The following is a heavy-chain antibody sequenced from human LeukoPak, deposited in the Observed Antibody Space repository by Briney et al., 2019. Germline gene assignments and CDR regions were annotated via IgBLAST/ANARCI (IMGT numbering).Heavy chain of an antibody. V-gene: IGHV3-30*18. CDR3: AKGRGRSYPFYYFDY. J-gene: IGHJ4*02. D-gene: IGHD1-26*01. Sequence: GGSLRLSCAASGFTFSSYGMHWVRQAPGKGLEWVAVISYDGSNKYYADSVKGRFTISRDNSKNTLYLQMNSLRAEDTAVYYCAKGRGRSYPFYYFDYWGQGTLVTVSS. CDR1: GFTFSSYG. CDR2: ISYDGSNK.